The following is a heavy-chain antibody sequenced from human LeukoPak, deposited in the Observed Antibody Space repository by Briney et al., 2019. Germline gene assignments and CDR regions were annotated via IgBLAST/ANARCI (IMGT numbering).Heavy chain of an antibody. D-gene: IGHD3-10*01. CDR1: GFTFSDFS. Sequence: GGSLRLSCAASGFTFSDFSMNWVRQAPGKGLEWVSYISSSSSTIYYADSVKGRFNISRDNSKNTLYLQMNSLRADDTAVYYCARAEAPWSRGFDYWGQGTLVTVSS. J-gene: IGHJ4*02. CDR3: ARAEAPWSRGFDY. CDR2: ISSSSSTI. V-gene: IGHV3-48*01.